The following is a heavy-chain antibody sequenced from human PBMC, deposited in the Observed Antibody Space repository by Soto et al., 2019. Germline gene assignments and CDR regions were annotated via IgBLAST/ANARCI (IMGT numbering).Heavy chain of an antibody. J-gene: IGHJ4*02. D-gene: IGHD2-8*01. Sequence: ASVQVSCKASGGTFSSYAISLVRQAPGQGLEWMGGIIPIFGTANYAQKFQGRVTITADESTSTAYMELSSLRSEDTAVYYCARGPIGYCTNGVCLPVYWGQGTLVTVSS. CDR2: IIPIFGTA. V-gene: IGHV1-69*13. CDR3: ARGPIGYCTNGVCLPVY. CDR1: GGTFSSYA.